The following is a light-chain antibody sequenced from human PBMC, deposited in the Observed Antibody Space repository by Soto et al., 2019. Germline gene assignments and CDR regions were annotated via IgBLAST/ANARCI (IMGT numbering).Light chain of an antibody. Sequence: DIQMTQSPSSLSASVGDRVTITCRASQGISTYLNWYQQKPGKAPKLLIYGASSLQSGVPSRFSGSGSGTDFTLTISSLQPEDFGTYYCQQSFSTPRTFGQGDQGGYQ. V-gene: IGKV1-39*01. J-gene: IGKJ1*01. CDR2: GAS. CDR3: QQSFSTPRT. CDR1: QGISTY.